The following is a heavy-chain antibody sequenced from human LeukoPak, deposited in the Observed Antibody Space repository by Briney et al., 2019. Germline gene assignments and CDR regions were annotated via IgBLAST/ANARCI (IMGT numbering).Heavy chain of an antibody. J-gene: IGHJ3*02. CDR1: GGSISSFY. V-gene: IGHV4-59*01. D-gene: IGHD3-22*01. CDR2: IYYTGST. Sequence: PSETLSLTCTVSGGSISSFYWSWIRQPPGKGLEWIGYIYYTGSTNYNSSLKSRVTISVDTSKNQFSLNLSSVTAADTAMYYCATYYDKYNGDHGLDIWGQGTMVTASS. CDR3: ATYYDKYNGDHGLDI.